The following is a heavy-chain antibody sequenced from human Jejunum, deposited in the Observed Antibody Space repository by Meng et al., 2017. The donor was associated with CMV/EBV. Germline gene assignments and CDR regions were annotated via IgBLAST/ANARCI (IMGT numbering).Heavy chain of an antibody. J-gene: IGHJ5*01. D-gene: IGHD5-24*01. Sequence: QVHLKESGPGLVAPSQTLSLTCTVSGGSIASDDYWWSWIRQPPGKGLEWIGYIYHKGHTYHNPSLRSRISISVDTSKNQFSLRLNSVTAADTAVYYCARDKAGYKNCDSWGQGTLVTVSS. V-gene: IGHV4-30-4*08. CDR2: IYHKGHT. CDR3: ARDKAGYKNCDS. CDR1: GGSIASDDYW.